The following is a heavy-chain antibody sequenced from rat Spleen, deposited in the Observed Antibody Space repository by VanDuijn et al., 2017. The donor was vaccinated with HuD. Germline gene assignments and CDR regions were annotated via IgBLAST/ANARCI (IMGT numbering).Heavy chain of an antibody. Sequence: EVQLVESGGGLVQPGRSLKLSCSASGFTFSDYNMAWVRQAPTKGLEWVATIIYDGSRTYYRDSVKGRFTISRDNTKSTLYLQMDSLRSEDTATYYCARQEDYGGYSRDYFGYWGQGVVVTVSS. CDR3: ARQEDYGGYSRDYFGY. J-gene: IGHJ2*01. D-gene: IGHD1-11*01. CDR1: GFTFSDYN. V-gene: IGHV5-7*01. CDR2: IIYDGSRT.